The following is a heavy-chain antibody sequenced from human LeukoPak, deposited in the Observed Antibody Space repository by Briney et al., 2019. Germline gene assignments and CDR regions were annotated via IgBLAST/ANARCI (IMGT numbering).Heavy chain of an antibody. CDR3: AKGTSSSCYSAPNY. D-gene: IGHD2-15*01. CDR1: GFTLSTNA. V-gene: IGHV3-23*01. CDR2: ISGSGAST. Sequence: GGSLRLSCLTSGFTLSTNAMSWVRQAPGKGLEWISGISGSGASTYYANSVKGRFTISRDNSKNTLSLQLNSLRAEDTAVYYCAKGTSSSCYSAPNYWGQGTLVTVSS. J-gene: IGHJ4*02.